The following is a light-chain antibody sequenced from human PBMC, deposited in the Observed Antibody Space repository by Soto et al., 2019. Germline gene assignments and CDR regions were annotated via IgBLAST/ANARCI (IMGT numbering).Light chain of an antibody. J-gene: IGKJ2*01. CDR2: DAS. CDR3: QQRSNWPPYMYT. V-gene: IGKV3-11*01. CDR1: QSVSSY. Sequence: EIVLTQSPATLSLSPGERATLSCRASQSVSSYLAWYQQKPGQAPRLLIYDASTRATGIPARFSGSGSGTDLTRTISRLEPEDVAVYYCQQRSNWPPYMYTFGQGTKLEIK.